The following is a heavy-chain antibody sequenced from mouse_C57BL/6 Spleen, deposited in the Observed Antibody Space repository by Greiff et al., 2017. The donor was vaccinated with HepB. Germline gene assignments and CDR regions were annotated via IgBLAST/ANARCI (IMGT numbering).Heavy chain of an antibody. V-gene: IGHV1-26*01. J-gene: IGHJ2*01. Sequence: EVQLQQSGPELVKPGASVKISCKASGYTFTDYYMNWVKQSHGKSLEWIGDINPNNGGTSYNQKFKGKATLTVDKSSSTAYMELRSLTSEDSAVYYCASLLMGTGTDYWGQGTTLTVSS. CDR1: GYTFTDYY. CDR2: INPNNGGT. D-gene: IGHD4-1*01. CDR3: ASLLMGTGTDY.